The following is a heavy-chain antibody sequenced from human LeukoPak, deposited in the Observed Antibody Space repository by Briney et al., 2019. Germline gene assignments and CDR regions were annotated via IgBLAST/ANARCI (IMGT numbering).Heavy chain of an antibody. V-gene: IGHV4-61*02. CDR3: ARSEYCSGGSCYSVGYYYYYMDV. CDR1: GGSISSGSCY. CDR2: IYTSGST. Sequence: PSETLSLTCTVSGGSISSGSCYWSWIRQPAGKGLEWIGRIYTSGSTNYNPSLKSRVTISVDTSKNQFSLKLSSVTAADTAVYYCARSEYCSGGSCYSVGYYYYYMDVWGKGTTVTISS. J-gene: IGHJ6*03. D-gene: IGHD2-15*01.